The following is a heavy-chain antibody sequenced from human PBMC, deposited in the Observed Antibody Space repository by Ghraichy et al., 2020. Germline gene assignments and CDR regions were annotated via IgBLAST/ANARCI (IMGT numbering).Heavy chain of an antibody. CDR3: ARGTRRIAAAGTRGWFDP. J-gene: IGHJ5*02. D-gene: IGHD6-13*01. Sequence: SQTLSLTCAVYGGSFSGYYWSWIRQPPGKGLEWIGEINHSGSTNYNPSLKSRVTISVDTSKNQFSLKLSSVTAADTAVYYCARGTRRIAAAGTRGWFDPWAREPWSPSPQ. CDR2: INHSGST. V-gene: IGHV4-34*01. CDR1: GGSFSGYY.